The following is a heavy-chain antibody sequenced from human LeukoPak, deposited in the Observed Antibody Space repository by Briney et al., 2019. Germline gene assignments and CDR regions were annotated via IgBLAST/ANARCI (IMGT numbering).Heavy chain of an antibody. Sequence: GRSLRLSCAASGFTFDDYAMHWVRQAPGKGLEWVSGISWNSDSIGYADSVKGRFTISRDNAKNSLYLQMNSLRAEDMALYYCAKDVSSRLWFGESFIGGFQHWGQGTLVTVSS. V-gene: IGHV3-9*03. CDR2: ISWNSDSI. D-gene: IGHD3-10*01. CDR3: AKDVSSRLWFGESFIGGFQH. J-gene: IGHJ1*01. CDR1: GFTFDDYA.